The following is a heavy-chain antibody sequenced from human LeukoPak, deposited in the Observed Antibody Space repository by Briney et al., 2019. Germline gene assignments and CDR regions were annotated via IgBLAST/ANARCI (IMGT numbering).Heavy chain of an antibody. V-gene: IGHV1-69*13. J-gene: IGHJ3*02. CDR2: IIPIFGIA. CDR1: GYTFSNYD. CDR3: ARALYCSSTSCQRGAAFDI. Sequence: ASVRVSCKTSGYTFSNYDVNWVRQAPGQGLEWMGGIIPIFGIANYAQKFQGRVTITADESTSTAYMELSSLRSEDTAVYYCARALYCSSTSCQRGAAFDIWGQGTMVTVSS. D-gene: IGHD2-2*01.